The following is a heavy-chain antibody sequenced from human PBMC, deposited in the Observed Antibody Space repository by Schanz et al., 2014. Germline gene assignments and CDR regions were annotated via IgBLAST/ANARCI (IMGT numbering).Heavy chain of an antibody. Sequence: NLQGRVTMTRDTSTSTVYMELSSLRSEDTAVYYCAKDSTHIDIVLVPTAIDYWGQGTLVTVSS. D-gene: IGHD2-2*01. V-gene: IGHV1-46*01. J-gene: IGHJ4*02. CDR3: AKDSTHIDIVLVPTAIDY.